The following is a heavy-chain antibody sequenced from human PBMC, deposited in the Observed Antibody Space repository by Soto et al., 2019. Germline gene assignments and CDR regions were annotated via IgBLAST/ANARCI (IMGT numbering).Heavy chain of an antibody. D-gene: IGHD1-1*01. CDR3: AAFQSVPPTTV. Sequence: PGGSLRLSCAASGFTFSMSAMSWVRQAPGKGLEWVSAISGSGDSTYYADSVKGRFTVSRDNSKNTLYLQMNSLRAEDTAVSYCAAFQSVPPTTVWGPATLLTVSS. J-gene: IGHJ4*02. CDR2: ISGSGDST. V-gene: IGHV3-23*01. CDR1: GFTFSMSA.